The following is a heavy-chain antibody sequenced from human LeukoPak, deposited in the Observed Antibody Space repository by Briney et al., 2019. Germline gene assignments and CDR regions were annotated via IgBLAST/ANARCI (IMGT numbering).Heavy chain of an antibody. CDR3: ARDLRYCSSTSCSFDY. J-gene: IGHJ4*02. Sequence: GGSLRLSCAASGFTFSSYSMNWVRQAPGKGLEWVSSISSSSSYIYYADSVKGRFTISRDNAKNSLYLQMNSLRAEDTAVYYCARDLRYCSSTSCSFDYWGQGTLVTVSS. V-gene: IGHV3-21*01. D-gene: IGHD2-2*01. CDR2: ISSSSSYI. CDR1: GFTFSSYS.